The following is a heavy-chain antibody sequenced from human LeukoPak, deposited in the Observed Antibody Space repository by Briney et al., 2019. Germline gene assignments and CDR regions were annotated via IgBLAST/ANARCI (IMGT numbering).Heavy chain of an antibody. CDR3: AKGWEHQAPPDRPPLDY. V-gene: IGHV3-30*18. CDR2: ISYDGSNK. D-gene: IGHD1-26*01. CDR1: GFTFSTYG. J-gene: IGHJ4*02. Sequence: GGWLRLSCAASGFTFSTYGMHCVRQAPGKGLEWVAVISYDGSNKYYADSVKGRFTISRDNSKNTLYLQMNSLRAEDTAVYYCAKGWEHQAPPDRPPLDYWGQGTLVTVSS.